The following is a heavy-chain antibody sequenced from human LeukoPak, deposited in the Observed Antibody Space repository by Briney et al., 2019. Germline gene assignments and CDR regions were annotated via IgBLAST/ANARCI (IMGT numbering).Heavy chain of an antibody. CDR2: IYHSGST. J-gene: IGHJ3*02. V-gene: IGHV4-59*08. CDR3: ARVDYDILTGYYRRAFDI. Sequence: SETLSLTCTVSGGSISNYYWSWIRQPPGKGLEWIGSIYHSGSTYYNPSLKSRVTISVDTSKNQFSLKLSSVTAADTAVYYCARVDYDILTGYYRRAFDIWGQGTMVTVSS. D-gene: IGHD3-9*01. CDR1: GGSISNYY.